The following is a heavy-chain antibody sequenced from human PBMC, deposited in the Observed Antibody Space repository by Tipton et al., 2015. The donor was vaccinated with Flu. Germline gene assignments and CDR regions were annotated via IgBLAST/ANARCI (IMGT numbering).Heavy chain of an antibody. CDR2: ISGSGVGT. J-gene: IGHJ4*02. CDR3: AQEGGLLYFGGALGGFEY. Sequence: SLRLSCAASGFTFGTYAMNWVRQAPGKGLEWVSVISGSGVGTDYADSVKGRFTISRDNSKNTLFLQMNSLRAEDTAVYYCAQEGGLLYFGGALGGFEYWGQGTLVAVSP. CDR1: GFTFGTYA. V-gene: IGHV3-23*01. D-gene: IGHD3-10*01.